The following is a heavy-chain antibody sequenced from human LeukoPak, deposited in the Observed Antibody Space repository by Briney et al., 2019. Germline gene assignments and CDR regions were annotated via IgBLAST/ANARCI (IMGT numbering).Heavy chain of an antibody. V-gene: IGHV4-59*08. Sequence: SETLSLTCTVSSGSISGHYWSWVRQPPGKGLEWIAYIYYTGGTNYNPSLQSRVTISVDTSKNQFSLKLSSVTAADTAVYYCARHAPSPYSGSFDCWGQGTLVTVSS. J-gene: IGHJ4*02. CDR1: SGSISGHY. D-gene: IGHD1-26*01. CDR3: ARHAPSPYSGSFDC. CDR2: IYYTGGT.